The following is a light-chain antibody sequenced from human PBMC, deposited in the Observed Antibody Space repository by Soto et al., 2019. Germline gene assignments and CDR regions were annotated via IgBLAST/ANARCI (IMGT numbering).Light chain of an antibody. CDR2: AAS. J-gene: IGKJ2*01. CDR3: QQLNSYPPYT. Sequence: IQLTQSPSSLSAAVGDRVTITCRASQGINSYLAWYQQKPGKAPKLLIYAASTLQSGVPSRFSGSGSGTDFTLTISSLQPEDFATYDCQQLNSYPPYTFGQGTKLESK. CDR1: QGINSY. V-gene: IGKV1-9*01.